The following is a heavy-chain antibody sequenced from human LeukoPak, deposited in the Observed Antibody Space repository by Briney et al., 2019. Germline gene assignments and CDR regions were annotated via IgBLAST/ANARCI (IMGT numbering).Heavy chain of an antibody. D-gene: IGHD5-12*01. Sequence: ASVKVSCKVSGYTLTELSMHWVRQAPGKGLEWMGGFDPEDGETIYAQEFQGRVTMTEDTSTDTAYMELSSLRSEDTAVYYCATWQPAIVATITLDYWGQGTLVTVSS. CDR3: ATWQPAIVATITLDY. J-gene: IGHJ4*02. CDR2: FDPEDGET. V-gene: IGHV1-24*01. CDR1: GYTLTELS.